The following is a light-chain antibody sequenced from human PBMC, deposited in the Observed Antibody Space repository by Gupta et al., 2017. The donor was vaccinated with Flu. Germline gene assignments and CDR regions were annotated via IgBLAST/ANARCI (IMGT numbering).Light chain of an antibody. J-gene: IGKJ2*01. CDR1: QSITKY. CDR3: QQSYSTPPT. CDR2: TAL. V-gene: IGKV1-39*01. Sequence: DIQMTQSPSSLSASVGDTVTITCRASQSITKYLKWYQQKPGKAPKVLIFTALSLQNGVPSRFSGSGSGTDFTLTITSLQPEDSATYYCQQSYSTPPTFGQGTKLEI.